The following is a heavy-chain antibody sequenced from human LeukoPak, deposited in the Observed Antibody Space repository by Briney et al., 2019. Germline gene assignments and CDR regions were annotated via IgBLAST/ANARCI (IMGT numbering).Heavy chain of an antibody. CDR3: ARVESHYDSSGYRHRPDYYYYMDV. J-gene: IGHJ6*03. D-gene: IGHD3-22*01. CDR1: GYTFTGYY. Sequence: ASVKVSCKASGYTFTGYYMHWVRQAPGQGLEWMGWINPNSGGTNCAQKFQGRVTMTRDTSINTAYMELSSLRFDDTAVYYCARVESHYDSSGYRHRPDYYYYMDVWGKGTTVTVSS. CDR2: INPNSGGT. V-gene: IGHV1-2*02.